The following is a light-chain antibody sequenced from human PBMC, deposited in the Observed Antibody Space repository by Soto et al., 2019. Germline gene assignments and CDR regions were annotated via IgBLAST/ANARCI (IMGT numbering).Light chain of an antibody. CDR3: AAWDDSLNGNV. CDR1: SSNIGNNA. Sequence: QSVLTQPPSVSAAPRQRVTISCSGSSSNIGNNAVNWYQQLPGKAPKLLIYYNDLLPSGVSDRFSASKSGTSASLAISGLHSEDEADYYCAAWDDSLNGNVFGGGTKLTVL. V-gene: IGLV1-36*01. CDR2: YND. J-gene: IGLJ3*02.